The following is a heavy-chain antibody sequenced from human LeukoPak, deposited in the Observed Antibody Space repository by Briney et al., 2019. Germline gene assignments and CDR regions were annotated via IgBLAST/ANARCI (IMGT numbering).Heavy chain of an antibody. J-gene: IGHJ4*02. CDR1: GGSFSGYY. V-gene: IGHV4-34*01. CDR3: ARGRGYSYGYSDY. Sequence: PSETLSLTCAVYGGSFSGYYWSWIRQPPGKGLEWIGEINHSGSTNYNPSLKSRVTISVDTSKNQFSLKLSSVTAADTAVYYCARGRGYSYGYSDYWGQGTLVTASS. CDR2: INHSGST. D-gene: IGHD5-18*01.